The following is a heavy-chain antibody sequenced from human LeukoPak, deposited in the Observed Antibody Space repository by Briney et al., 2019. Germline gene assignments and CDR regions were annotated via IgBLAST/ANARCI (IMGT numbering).Heavy chain of an antibody. Sequence: SETLSLTCAVSGGSISSYYWSWIRQPPGRGLEWIGSIHYSGSTSYNSSLKSRVTISVGTSKNQFSLKLSSVTPADTAMYYCARQVYSSSWSYYFDYWGQGTLVTVSS. J-gene: IGHJ4*02. CDR3: ARQVYSSSWSYYFDY. CDR2: IHYSGST. D-gene: IGHD6-13*01. CDR1: GGSISSYY. V-gene: IGHV4-59*01.